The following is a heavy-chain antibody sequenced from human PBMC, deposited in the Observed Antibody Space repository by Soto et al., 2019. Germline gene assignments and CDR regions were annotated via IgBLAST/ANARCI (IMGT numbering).Heavy chain of an antibody. CDR2: ISAYNGNT. CDR1: GYTFTSYG. Sequence: QVQLVQSGAEVKKPGASVKVSCKASGYTFTSYGISWVRQAPGQGLERMGWISAYNGNTNYAQKLQGRVTRTTDTPTSTAYMELRSLRSDDTAVYYCARWGMVDIATEMYYYYYGMDVWGQGTTVTVSS. V-gene: IGHV1-18*04. D-gene: IGHD5-12*01. J-gene: IGHJ6*02. CDR3: ARWGMVDIATEMYYYYYGMDV.